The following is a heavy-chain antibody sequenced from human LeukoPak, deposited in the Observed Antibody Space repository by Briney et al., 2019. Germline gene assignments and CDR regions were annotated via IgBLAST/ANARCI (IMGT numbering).Heavy chain of an antibody. V-gene: IGHV1-24*01. D-gene: IGHD1-14*01. CDR3: ATVGPGLHPNRTNWFDP. CDR2: FDPEDGET. CDR1: GYTLTELS. J-gene: IGHJ5*02. Sequence: ASVKVSCKVSGYTLTELSMHWVRQAPGKGLEWMGGFDPEDGETIYAQKFQGRVTMTEDTSTDTAYMELSSLRSEDTAVYYCATVGPGLHPNRTNWFDPWGQGTLVTVSS.